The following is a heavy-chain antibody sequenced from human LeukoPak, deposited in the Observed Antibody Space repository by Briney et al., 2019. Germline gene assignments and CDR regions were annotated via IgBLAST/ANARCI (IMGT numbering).Heavy chain of an antibody. Sequence: PGGSLRLSCAASGFTVSSNYMSWVRQAPGKGLEWVSVIYSGGSTYYADSVKDRFTISRDNSKNTLYLQMNSLRAEDTAVYYCAKDPDYYDSPGAFDIWGQGTMVTVSS. V-gene: IGHV3-53*01. CDR2: IYSGGST. CDR1: GFTVSSNY. D-gene: IGHD3-22*01. J-gene: IGHJ3*02. CDR3: AKDPDYYDSPGAFDI.